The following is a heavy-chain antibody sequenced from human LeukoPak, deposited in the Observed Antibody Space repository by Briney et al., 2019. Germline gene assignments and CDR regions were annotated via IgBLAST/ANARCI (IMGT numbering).Heavy chain of an antibody. D-gene: IGHD3-22*01. Sequence: GGSLRLSCAVSGFTFSSYEVNWVRQAPGKGLEWVSYISSGTTIYYADSVKGRFTISRDNAKNSLYLQMNSLRAEDTAVYYCARGEYYYDSSGSGIKTFDYWGQGTLVTVSS. V-gene: IGHV3-48*03. CDR1: GFTFSSYE. CDR3: ARGEYYYDSSGSGIKTFDY. CDR2: ISSGTTI. J-gene: IGHJ4*02.